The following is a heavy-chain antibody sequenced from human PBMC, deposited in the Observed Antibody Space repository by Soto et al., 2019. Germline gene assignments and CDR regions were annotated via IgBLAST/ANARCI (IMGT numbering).Heavy chain of an antibody. Sequence: SETLSLTCTVSGGSISSGGYYWSWIRQHPGKGLEWIGYIYYSGSTYYNPSLKSRVTISVDTSKNQFSLKLSSVTAADTAVYYCARAEGGYCSSTSCLNWFDPWGQGTLVTVS. V-gene: IGHV4-31*03. CDR2: IYYSGST. CDR1: GGSISSGGYY. CDR3: ARAEGGYCSSTSCLNWFDP. J-gene: IGHJ5*02. D-gene: IGHD2-2*01.